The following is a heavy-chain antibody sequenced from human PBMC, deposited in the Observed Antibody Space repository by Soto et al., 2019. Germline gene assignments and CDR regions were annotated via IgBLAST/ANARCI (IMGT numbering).Heavy chain of an antibody. J-gene: IGHJ4*02. CDR3: ARGDSNGWSDY. CDR1: GGSFSNYY. D-gene: IGHD6-19*01. CDR2: INHSGST. V-gene: IGHV4-34*01. Sequence: SETLSLTCAVYGGSFSNYYWFWIRQPPGKGLEWIGEINHSGSTNYNPSLKSRVTISVDTSKNQFSLKLSSVTAADTAVYYCARGDSNGWSDYWGQGTLVTVSS.